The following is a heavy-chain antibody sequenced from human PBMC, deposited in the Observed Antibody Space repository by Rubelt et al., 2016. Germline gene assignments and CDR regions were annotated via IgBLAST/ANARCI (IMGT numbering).Heavy chain of an antibody. Sequence: EVQLVESGGGLVQPGGSLRLSCAASGFSFNIYEMNWVRQAPGKGLEWVSSITASGGARYYADAGKGRFTVSRDNAKNLLYLQMNNVTDDDAALYYCVRDEYGVGGDPWGQGTMVTVSS. CDR3: VRDEYGVGGDP. V-gene: IGHV3-48*03. CDR2: ITASGGAR. CDR1: GFSFNIYE. D-gene: IGHD2/OR15-2a*01. J-gene: IGHJ5*02.